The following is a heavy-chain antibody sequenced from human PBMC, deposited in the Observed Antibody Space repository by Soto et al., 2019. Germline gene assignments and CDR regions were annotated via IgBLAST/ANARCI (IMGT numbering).Heavy chain of an antibody. CDR1: GFTFSSYA. J-gene: IGHJ4*02. D-gene: IGHD1-1*01. CDR3: ASATTGKTLGNYFDY. V-gene: IGHV3-30-3*01. CDR2: ISYDGSNK. Sequence: QVPLVESGGGVVQPGRSLRLSCAASGFTFSSYAMHWVRQDPRKGLERVAVISYDGSNKYYADSVKGRFTISRDNSTNTVYLQMNSLRAEDTAVYYCASATTGKTLGNYFDYWGQGTMVTVSS.